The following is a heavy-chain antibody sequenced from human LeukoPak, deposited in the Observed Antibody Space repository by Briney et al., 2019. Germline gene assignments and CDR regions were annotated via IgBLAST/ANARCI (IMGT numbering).Heavy chain of an antibody. CDR3: ARVLSDRFAIFGVVIDTFDI. CDR2: IYYSGST. D-gene: IGHD3-3*01. CDR1: GGSISSSGYY. V-gene: IGHV4-39*01. J-gene: IGHJ3*02. Sequence: SETLSLTCTVSGGSISSSGYYWGWIRQPPGKGLEWIGSIYYSGSTYYNPSLKSRVTISVDTSKNQFSLKLGSVTAADTAVYYCARVLSDRFAIFGVVIDTFDIWGQGTMVTVSS.